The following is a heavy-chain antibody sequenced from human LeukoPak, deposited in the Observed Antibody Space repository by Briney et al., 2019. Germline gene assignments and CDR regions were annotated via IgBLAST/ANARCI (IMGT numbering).Heavy chain of an antibody. J-gene: IGHJ6*02. CDR3: AKDSRGDYGMDV. CDR2: IKLDGSEK. Sequence: GGSLRLSCAASGFTFSSYWMSWVRQAPGKGLEWVANIKLDGSEKYYADSVKGRFTISRDNSKNTLYLQMNSLRAEDTAVYYCAKDSRGDYGMDVWGQGTTVTVSS. V-gene: IGHV3-7*01. CDR1: GFTFSSYW. D-gene: IGHD3-16*01.